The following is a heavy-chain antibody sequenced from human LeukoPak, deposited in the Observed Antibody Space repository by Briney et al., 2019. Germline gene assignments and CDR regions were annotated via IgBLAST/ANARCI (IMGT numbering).Heavy chain of an antibody. D-gene: IGHD6-6*01. CDR3: ARGDSSSSPLSY. CDR2: INPNSGGT. Sequence: ASVKVSCKPSGYTFNTYYMHWVRQAPGQGLEWIGRINPNSGGTNYARKFQGRVTMTRDTSISTGYMEVSRPRSDDTAVYYCARGDSSSSPLSYWGQGTLVSVSS. CDR1: GYTFNTYY. J-gene: IGHJ4*02. V-gene: IGHV1-2*06.